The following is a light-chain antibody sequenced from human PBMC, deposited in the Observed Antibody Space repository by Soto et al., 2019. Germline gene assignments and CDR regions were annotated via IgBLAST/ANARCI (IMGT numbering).Light chain of an antibody. CDR2: GVS. CDR1: QSVSSTH. J-gene: IGKJ2*01. CDR3: QQYGSSPPTYT. V-gene: IGKV3-20*01. Sequence: EIVLTQSPGTLSLSPGERATLSCRATQSVSSTHLAWYQQKPGQAPRLLIYGVSSRATGIPDRFSGSGSGTDFILTISRLEPEDFAVYYCQQYGSSPPTYTFGQGTKLEIK.